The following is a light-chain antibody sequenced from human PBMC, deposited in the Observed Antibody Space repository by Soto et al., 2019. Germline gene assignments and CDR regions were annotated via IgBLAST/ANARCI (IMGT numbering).Light chain of an antibody. J-gene: IGLJ2*01. CDR2: EVT. Sequence: QSALTQPASVSGSLGQSITISCTGNSSDVGAYNYVSWYQQHPDKAPKLLIFEVTNRPSGVSGRFSGSKSGITASLSISGLQSEDEADYYCTSYSSSSPVLFGGGTKLTVL. V-gene: IGLV2-14*01. CDR1: SSDVGAYNY. CDR3: TSYSSSSPVL.